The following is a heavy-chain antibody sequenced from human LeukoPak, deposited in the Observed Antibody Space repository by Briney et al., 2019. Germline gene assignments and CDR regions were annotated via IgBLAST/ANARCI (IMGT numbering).Heavy chain of an antibody. V-gene: IGHV4-39*01. CDR2: IYYSGST. CDR3: ARPTLSGGYDSPFDY. J-gene: IGHJ4*02. CDR1: GGSISSGSYY. Sequence: PSETLSLTCTVSGGSISSGSYYWGWIRQPPGKGLAWIGSIYYSGSTYYNPSLKSRVTISVDTSKNQFSLKLSSVTAADTAVYYCARPTLSGGYDSPFDYWGQGTLVTVSS. D-gene: IGHD5-12*01.